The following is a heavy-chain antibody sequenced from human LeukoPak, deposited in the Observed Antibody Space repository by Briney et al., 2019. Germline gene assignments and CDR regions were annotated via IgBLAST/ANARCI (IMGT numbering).Heavy chain of an antibody. J-gene: IGHJ4*02. V-gene: IGHV1-3*01. Sequence: GASVKVSCKASGYTFTSYAMHWVRQAPGQRLEWMGWINAGNGNTKYSQKFQGRVTITRDTSASTAYMELSSLRSEDTAVYYCARDKWYSSSWYFIDYWGQGTLVTVSS. CDR1: GYTFTSYA. CDR3: ARDKWYSSSWYFIDY. D-gene: IGHD6-13*01. CDR2: INAGNGNT.